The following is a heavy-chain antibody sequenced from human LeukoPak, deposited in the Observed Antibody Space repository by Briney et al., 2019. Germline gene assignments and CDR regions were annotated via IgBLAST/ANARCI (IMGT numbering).Heavy chain of an antibody. CDR2: LKSKADGGTT. J-gene: IGHJ4*02. Sequence: PGGSLGLSCAASGFTFTNACMNWVRQAPGKGLEWLGRLKSKADGGTTDYAAPVKGRFTISRDDSKNTLYLQMNSLKTEDTAVYYCTTELLWFGELFHDYWGQGTLVTVSS. CDR3: TTELLWFGELFHDY. CDR1: GFTFTNAC. V-gene: IGHV3-15*01. D-gene: IGHD3-10*01.